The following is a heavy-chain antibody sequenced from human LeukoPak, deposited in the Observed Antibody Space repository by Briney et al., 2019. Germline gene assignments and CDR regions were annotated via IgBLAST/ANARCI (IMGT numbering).Heavy chain of an antibody. CDR1: GASISSSRYY. CDR3: ARRVISEISIDKGNWLDP. D-gene: IGHD3-3*01. V-gene: IGHV4-39*01. CDR2: ISYSGTT. Sequence: SETLSLACTVSGASISSSRYYWGRIRQPPGKGVEGIGSISYSGTTYYNPSLKSRVTISVDTSKNQFSLKLSSVTAADTAVYYCARRVISEISIDKGNWLDPWGQGTLVTVSS. J-gene: IGHJ5*02.